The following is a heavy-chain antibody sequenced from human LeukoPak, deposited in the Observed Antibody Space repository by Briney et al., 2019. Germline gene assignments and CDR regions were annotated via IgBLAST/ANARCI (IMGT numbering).Heavy chain of an antibody. D-gene: IGHD1-14*01. CDR1: GGTFSSYA. V-gene: IGHV1-69*06. CDR2: IIPIFGTA. CDR3: ARETESRPSLDAFDI. J-gene: IGHJ3*02. Sequence: SVKVPCKASGGTFSSYAISWVRQAPGQGLEWMGGIIPIFGTANYAQKFQGRVTITADKSTSTAYMELSSLRSEDTAVYYCARETESRPSLDAFDIWGQGTMVTVSS.